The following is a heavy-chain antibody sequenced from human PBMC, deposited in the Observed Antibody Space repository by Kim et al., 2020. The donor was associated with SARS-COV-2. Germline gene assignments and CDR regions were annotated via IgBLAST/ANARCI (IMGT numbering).Heavy chain of an antibody. CDR2: ISGSGGST. CDR1: GFTFSSYA. V-gene: IGHV3-23*01. J-gene: IGHJ2*01. D-gene: IGHD3-10*01. Sequence: GGSLRLSCAASGFTFSSYAMSWVRQVPGKGLEWVSAISGSGGSTSYAASVKGRFTISRDNSKNTLYLQMNSLRAEDTAVYYCAKEEFGFTRYFDLWGRGTLVTVSS. CDR3: AKEEFGFTRYFDL.